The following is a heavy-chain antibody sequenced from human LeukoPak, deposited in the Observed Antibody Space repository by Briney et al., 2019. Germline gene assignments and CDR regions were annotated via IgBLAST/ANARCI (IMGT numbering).Heavy chain of an antibody. CDR2: ISGSAGGT. Sequence: GGSLRLSCAVSGITLSNYGMSWVRQAPGKGLEWVAGISGSAGGTIYAASVKGRFTISRDNPKNTLYLQMNSLRAEDTAVYYCAKDHPNGGKDYWGQGTLVTVSS. CDR1: GITLSNYG. D-gene: IGHD4-23*01. J-gene: IGHJ4*02. CDR3: AKDHPNGGKDY. V-gene: IGHV3-23*01.